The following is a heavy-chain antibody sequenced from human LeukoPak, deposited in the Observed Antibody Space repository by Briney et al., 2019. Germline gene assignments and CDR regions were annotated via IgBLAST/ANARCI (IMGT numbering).Heavy chain of an antibody. CDR2: ISAYNGNT. D-gene: IGHD6-6*01. CDR1: GYTFTSYG. CDR3: ARESIAARRVDY. J-gene: IGHJ4*02. Sequence: ASVKVSCKASGYTFTSYGISWVRQAPGQGLEWMGWISAYNGNTNYAQKLQGRVTMTTDTSTSTAYMELKNLRSDDTAVYYCARESIAARRVDYWGQGTLVTVSS. V-gene: IGHV1-18*01.